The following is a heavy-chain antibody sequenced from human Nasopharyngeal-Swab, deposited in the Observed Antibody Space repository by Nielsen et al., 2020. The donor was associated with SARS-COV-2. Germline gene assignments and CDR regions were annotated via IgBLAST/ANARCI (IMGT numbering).Heavy chain of an antibody. Sequence: SETLSLTCAVSGDSISSGGYSWSWIRQPPGKGLEWIGYIYHSGSTYYNPSLKSRVTISVDRSKNQFSLKLSSVTAADTAVYYCARAGITYYDYWGQGTLVTVSS. CDR3: ARAGITYYDY. CDR1: GDSISSGGYS. V-gene: IGHV4-30-2*01. J-gene: IGHJ4*02. CDR2: IYHSGST. D-gene: IGHD1-7*01.